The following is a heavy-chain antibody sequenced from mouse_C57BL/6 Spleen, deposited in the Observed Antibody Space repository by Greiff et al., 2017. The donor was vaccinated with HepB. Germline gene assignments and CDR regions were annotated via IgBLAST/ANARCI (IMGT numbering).Heavy chain of an antibody. CDR3: ARGDDYPGY. Sequence: QVQLQQSGPELVKPGASVKISCKASGYSFTSYYIHWVKQRPGQGLEWIGWIYPGSGTTKYNEKFKGQATLTADTSSSTAYMQLSSLTSEDSAVYYCARGDDYPGYGGQGTTLTVSA. V-gene: IGHV1-66*01. J-gene: IGHJ2*01. CDR2: IYPGSGTT. CDR1: GYSFTSYY. D-gene: IGHD2-4*01.